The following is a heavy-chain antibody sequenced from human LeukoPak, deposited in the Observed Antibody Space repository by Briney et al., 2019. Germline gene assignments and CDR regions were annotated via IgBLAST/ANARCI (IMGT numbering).Heavy chain of an antibody. V-gene: IGHV3-23*01. CDR2: LSGSGGGT. Sequence: GGSLRLSCAVSGITLSNYGMSWVRQAPGKGLEWVAGLSGSGGGTNYAVSVQGRLTISRDNPKNTLYLQMNSLRAEDTAVYFCAKRGVVIRVFLVGFHKEAYYFDSWGQGALVTVSS. J-gene: IGHJ4*02. CDR3: AKRGVVIRVFLVGFHKEAYYFDS. D-gene: IGHD3-10*01. CDR1: GITLSNYG.